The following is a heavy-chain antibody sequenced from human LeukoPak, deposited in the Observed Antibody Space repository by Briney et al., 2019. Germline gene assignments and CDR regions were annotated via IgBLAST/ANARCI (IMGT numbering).Heavy chain of an antibody. CDR1: GFTFSSYA. CDR3: AKVGYSSGWSSGYYYYYGMDV. Sequence: PGESLRLPCAASGFTFSSYAMSWVRQAPGKGLEWVSAISGSGGSTYYADSVKGRFTISRDNSKNTLYLQMNSLRAEDTAVYYCAKVGYSSGWSSGYYYYYGMDVWGKGTTVTVSS. V-gene: IGHV3-23*01. D-gene: IGHD6-19*01. J-gene: IGHJ6*04. CDR2: ISGSGGST.